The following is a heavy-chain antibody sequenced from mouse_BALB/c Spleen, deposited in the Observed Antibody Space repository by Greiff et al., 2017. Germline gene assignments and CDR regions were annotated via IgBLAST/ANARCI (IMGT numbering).Heavy chain of an antibody. Sequence: EVKVVESGGGLVKPGGSLKLSCAASGFTFSSYAMSWVRQTPEKRLEWVASISSGGSTYYPDSVKGRFTISRDNARNILYLQMSSLRSEDTAMYYCARGGLRRGFDYWGQGTTLTVSS. CDR2: ISSGGST. CDR1: GFTFSSYA. CDR3: ARGGLRRGFDY. V-gene: IGHV5-6-5*01. D-gene: IGHD2-4*01. J-gene: IGHJ2*01.